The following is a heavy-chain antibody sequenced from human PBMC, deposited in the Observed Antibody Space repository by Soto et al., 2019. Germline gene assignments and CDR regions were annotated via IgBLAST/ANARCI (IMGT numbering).Heavy chain of an antibody. CDR3: AKDSSYAVTHDY. Sequence: GGALRLPCSASGFTFSKHAMHWVRPAPGKRLEYISAISGSGGSTHYADSVKSRFTISRDNSRNTLYLQMSSLTTEDTALYYCAKDSSYAVTHDYWGLGTRVTVSS. D-gene: IGHD4-17*01. V-gene: IGHV3-64D*08. CDR2: ISGSGGST. J-gene: IGHJ4*02. CDR1: GFTFSKHA.